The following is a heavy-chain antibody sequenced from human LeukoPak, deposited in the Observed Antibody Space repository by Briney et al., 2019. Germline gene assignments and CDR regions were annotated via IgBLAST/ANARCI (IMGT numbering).Heavy chain of an antibody. J-gene: IGHJ4*02. V-gene: IGHV4-39*07. CDR1: GGSISSSSYY. Sequence: SETLSLTCTVSGGSISSSSYYWGWIRQPPGKGLEWIGCIYYSGSTYYNPSLKSRVTISVDTPKNHFSLNLSSVTAADTAVYYCARDTYYYDSSGPLPVYWGQGTLVTVSS. D-gene: IGHD3-22*01. CDR3: ARDTYYYDSSGPLPVY. CDR2: IYYSGST.